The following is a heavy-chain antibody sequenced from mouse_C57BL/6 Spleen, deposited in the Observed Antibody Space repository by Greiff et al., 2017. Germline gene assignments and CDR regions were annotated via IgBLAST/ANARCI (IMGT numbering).Heavy chain of an antibody. V-gene: IGHV5-6*01. CDR1: GFTFSSYG. CDR3: ARLTIVTPVPY. D-gene: IGHD2-5*01. CDR2: ISSGGSYT. J-gene: IGHJ3*01. Sequence: EVMLVESGGDLVKPGGSLKLSCAASGFTFSSYGMSWVRQTPDKRLEWVATISSGGSYTYYPDSVKGRFTISRDNAKNTLYLQMSSLKSEDTAMYYCARLTIVTPVPYWGQGTLVTVSA.